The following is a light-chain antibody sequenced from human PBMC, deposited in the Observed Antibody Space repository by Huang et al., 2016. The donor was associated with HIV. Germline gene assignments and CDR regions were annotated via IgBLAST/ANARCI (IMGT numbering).Light chain of an antibody. J-gene: IGKJ2*01. CDR1: ESIGSD. V-gene: IGKV3-15*01. Sequence: EVLMTQSPATLSVSPGDGVSLSCRAGESIGSDLAWYQQRPGQAPRLLIYGTSTRASGVPARFSGGGSGTDFTRTITSLQSEDFVIYYCQQYNKWPYTFGLGTKLEIK. CDR2: GTS. CDR3: QQYNKWPYT.